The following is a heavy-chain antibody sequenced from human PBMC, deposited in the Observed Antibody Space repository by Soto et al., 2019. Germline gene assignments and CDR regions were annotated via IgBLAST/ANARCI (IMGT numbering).Heavy chain of an antibody. J-gene: IGHJ5*02. CDR1: GDGLTSRY. CDR3: ARGYCSGGSCYEWFDP. D-gene: IGHD2-15*01. CDR2: INPSGGST. V-gene: IGHV1-46*01. Sequence: GASVKVCWEACGDGLTSRYRHWVRQAPGQGLEWMGIINPSGGSTSYAQKFQGRVTMTRDTSTSTVYMELSSLRSEDTAVYYCARGYCSGGSCYEWFDPWGQGTLVTVSS.